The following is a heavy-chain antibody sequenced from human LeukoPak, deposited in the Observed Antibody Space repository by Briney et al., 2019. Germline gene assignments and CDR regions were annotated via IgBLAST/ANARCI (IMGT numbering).Heavy chain of an antibody. Sequence: GGSLRLSCAASEFTFSSYWMHWVRQAPGKGLVWVSRINSDGSKTDYADSVKGRFTVSRDNTKNTMYLQMNSPRVEDTAVYYCARPPDILTGKNWFDSWGQGTLVTVSS. CDR1: EFTFSSYW. CDR3: ARPPDILTGKNWFDS. CDR2: INSDGSKT. J-gene: IGHJ5*01. D-gene: IGHD3-9*01. V-gene: IGHV3-74*01.